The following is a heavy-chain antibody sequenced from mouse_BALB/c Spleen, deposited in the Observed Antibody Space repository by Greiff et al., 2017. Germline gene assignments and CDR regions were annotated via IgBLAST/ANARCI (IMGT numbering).Heavy chain of an antibody. J-gene: IGHJ4*01. CDR1: GFTFSDYY. Sequence: EVQVVESGGGLVKPGGSLKLSCAASGFTFSDYYMYWVRQTPEKRLEWVATISDGGSYTYYPDSVKGRFTISRDNAKNNLYLQMSSLKSEDTAMYYCARGVRRDYYAMDYWGQGTSVTVSS. D-gene: IGHD2-14*01. CDR3: ARGVRRDYYAMDY. CDR2: ISDGGSYT. V-gene: IGHV5-4*02.